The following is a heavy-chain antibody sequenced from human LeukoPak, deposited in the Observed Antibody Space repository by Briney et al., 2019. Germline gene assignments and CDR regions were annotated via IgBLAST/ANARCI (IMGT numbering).Heavy chain of an antibody. CDR2: MNPNSGNT. D-gene: IGHD6-19*01. CDR3: ARGDHIAVAGRDWFDP. Sequence: ASVNVSCKASGYTFTSYDINWVRQAPGQGLEWMGWMNPNSGNTGYAQKFQGRVTITRNTSISTAYMELSSLRSEDTAVYYCARGDHIAVAGRDWFDPWGQGTLVTVSS. V-gene: IGHV1-8*03. CDR1: GYTFTSYD. J-gene: IGHJ5*02.